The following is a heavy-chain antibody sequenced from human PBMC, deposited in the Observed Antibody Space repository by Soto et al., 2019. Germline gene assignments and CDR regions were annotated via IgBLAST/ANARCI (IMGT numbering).Heavy chain of an antibody. CDR2: IYYSGST. V-gene: IGHV4-61*01. CDR1: GGSVSSGSYY. D-gene: IGHD3-3*01. J-gene: IGHJ6*02. Sequence: SETLCLTCTVSGGSVSSGSYYWSWIRQPPGKGLEWIGYIYYSGSTNYNPSLKSRVTISVDTSKNQFSLKLSSVTAADTAVYYCARARFLEYYYGMDVWGQGTTVTVSS. CDR3: ARARFLEYYYGMDV.